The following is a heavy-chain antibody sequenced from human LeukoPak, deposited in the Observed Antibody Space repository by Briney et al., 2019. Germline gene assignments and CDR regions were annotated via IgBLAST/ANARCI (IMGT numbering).Heavy chain of an antibody. J-gene: IGHJ4*02. Sequence: SETLSLTCTVSGGSISSSTYYWAWIRQSPGKGLEWIGSITYSGSTYYNPSLESRVTISVDTSKNQFSLRLISVTAVDTAVYYCARQGVGATDCWGQGTLVTVSS. V-gene: IGHV4-39*01. CDR2: ITYSGST. D-gene: IGHD1-26*01. CDR3: ARQGVGATDC. CDR1: GGSISSSTYY.